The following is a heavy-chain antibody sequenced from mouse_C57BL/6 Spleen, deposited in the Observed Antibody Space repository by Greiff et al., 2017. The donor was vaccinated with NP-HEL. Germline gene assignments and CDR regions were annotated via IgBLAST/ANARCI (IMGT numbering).Heavy chain of an antibody. D-gene: IGHD2-3*01. J-gene: IGHJ2*01. CDR3: ARRGDYDGYYGDY. CDR2: IDPSDSYT. CDR1: GYTFTSYW. Sequence: QVQLQQPGAELVKPGASVKLSCKASGYTFTSYWMQWVKQRPGQGLEWIGEIDPSDSYTNYNQKFKGKATLTVDTSSSTAYMQLSSLTSEDSAVYYCARRGDYDGYYGDYWGQGTTLTVSS. V-gene: IGHV1-50*01.